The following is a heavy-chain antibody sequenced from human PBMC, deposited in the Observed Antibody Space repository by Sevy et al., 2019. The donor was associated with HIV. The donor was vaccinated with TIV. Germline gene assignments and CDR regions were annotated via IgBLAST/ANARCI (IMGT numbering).Heavy chain of an antibody. D-gene: IGHD4-17*01. CDR3: TRKNYGGNSDFDY. V-gene: IGHV3-49*03. J-gene: IGHJ4*02. CDR2: IRSKAYGGTT. CDR1: GFTFGDYA. Sequence: GGSLRLSCTASGFTFGDYAMSWFRQAPGKGLEWVGFIRSKAYGGTTEYAASVKGRFTISRDDSKSIAYLQMNSLKTEDTAVYHCTRKNYGGNSDFDYWGQGTLVTVSS.